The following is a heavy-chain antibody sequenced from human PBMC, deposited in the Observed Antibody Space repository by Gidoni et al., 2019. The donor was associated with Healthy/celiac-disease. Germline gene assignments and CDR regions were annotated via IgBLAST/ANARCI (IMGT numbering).Heavy chain of an antibody. CDR1: GCSISSSSYY. V-gene: IGHV4-39*01. CDR3: ARHLVGYGDHDGAFDI. CDR2: IYYSGST. J-gene: IGHJ3*02. D-gene: IGHD4-17*01. Sequence: QLQLQESGPGLVKPSETLSLTCTVPGCSISSSSYYWGWIRQPPGKGLEWIGSIYYSGSTYYNPSLKSRVTISVDTSKNQFSLKLSSVTAADTAMYYCARHLVGYGDHDGAFDIWGQGTMVTVSS.